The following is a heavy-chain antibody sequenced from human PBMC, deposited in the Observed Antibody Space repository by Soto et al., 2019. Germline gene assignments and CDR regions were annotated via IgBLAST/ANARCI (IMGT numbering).Heavy chain of an antibody. CDR2: ISGSGGST. CDR3: AKFPREAAAP. CDR1: GFTLSRYA. Sequence: GGSLRLSCAASGFTLSRYAMSWGRQAPGKGLEWVAAISGSGGSTYYADSVKGRFTISRDNSKNTLYLQMNSLRAEDTAVYYCAKFPREAAAPWGQGTLVTVSS. D-gene: IGHD6-13*01. J-gene: IGHJ5*02. V-gene: IGHV3-23*01.